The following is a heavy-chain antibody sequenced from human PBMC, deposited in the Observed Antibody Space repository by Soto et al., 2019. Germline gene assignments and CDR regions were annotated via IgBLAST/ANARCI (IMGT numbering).Heavy chain of an antibody. Sequence: SVKVSWKASGGTFSSYAISWVRQAPGQGLEWMGGIIPIFGTANYAQKFQGRVTITADESTSTAYMELSSLRSEDTAVYYCARRRDGYNSASGMDVWGQGTTVTVSS. CDR3: ARRRDGYNSASGMDV. CDR1: GGTFSSYA. CDR2: IIPIFGTA. V-gene: IGHV1-69*13. D-gene: IGHD1-1*01. J-gene: IGHJ6*02.